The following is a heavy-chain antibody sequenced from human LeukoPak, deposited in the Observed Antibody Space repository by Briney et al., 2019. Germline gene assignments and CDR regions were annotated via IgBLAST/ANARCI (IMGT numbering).Heavy chain of an antibody. CDR2: ISGYGDTT. Sequence: PGGSLRLSCSASGFTFSSFAMNWVRQAPGKGLEWVSIISGYGDTTYYTDSVKGRFTISRDNSKNTVYLQINNLRDEDTAVYYCAKDDRLLRFLHWGQGTLVTVSS. CDR3: AKDDRLLRFLH. J-gene: IGHJ4*02. CDR1: GFTFSSFA. V-gene: IGHV3-23*01. D-gene: IGHD3-16*01.